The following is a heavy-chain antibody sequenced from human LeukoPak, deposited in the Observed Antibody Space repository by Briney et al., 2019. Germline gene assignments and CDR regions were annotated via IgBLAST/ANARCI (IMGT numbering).Heavy chain of an antibody. Sequence: TGGSLRLSCAASGFTFSSYAMSWVRQAPGKGLEWVSAISGSGGSTYYADSVKGRFTISRDNSKNTLYLQMNSLRAEDTAVYYCAKGVLMVYAIYYFDYWGQGTLVTVSS. J-gene: IGHJ4*02. D-gene: IGHD2-8*01. CDR3: AKGVLMVYAIYYFDY. CDR1: GFTFSSYA. V-gene: IGHV3-23*01. CDR2: ISGSGGST.